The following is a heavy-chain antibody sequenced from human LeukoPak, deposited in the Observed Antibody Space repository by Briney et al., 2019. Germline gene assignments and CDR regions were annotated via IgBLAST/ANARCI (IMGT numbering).Heavy chain of an antibody. V-gene: IGHV1-2*02. CDR3: ARERATAGTPWFDP. Sequence: ASVKVSCKASGYTFTGYYMHWVRQAPGQGLEWMGWISPNSGGTNYAQKFQGRVTMTRDKSISTPYMKLSRLTSDDTAMYYCARERATAGTPWFDPWGQGTLVTVSS. CDR2: ISPNSGGT. CDR1: GYTFTGYY. J-gene: IGHJ5*02. D-gene: IGHD6-13*01.